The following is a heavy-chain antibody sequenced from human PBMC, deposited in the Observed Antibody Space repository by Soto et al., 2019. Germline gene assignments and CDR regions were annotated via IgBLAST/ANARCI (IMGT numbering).Heavy chain of an antibody. CDR1: GFTFSSYD. CDR2: IGTAGDT. D-gene: IGHD4-17*01. CDR3: ARSYGDYVAPYWYFDL. Sequence: EVQLVESGGGLVQPGGSLRLSCAASGFTFSSYDMHWVRQATGKGLEWVSAIGTAGDTYYPGSVKGRFTISRENAKNSLYLQMNSLRAGDTAVYYCARSYGDYVAPYWYFDLWGRGTLVTVS. V-gene: IGHV3-13*01. J-gene: IGHJ2*01.